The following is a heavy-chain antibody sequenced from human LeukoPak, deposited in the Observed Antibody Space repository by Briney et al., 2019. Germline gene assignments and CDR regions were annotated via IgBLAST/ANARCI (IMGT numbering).Heavy chain of an antibody. Sequence: GGSLRLSCVASGFTLSNYWMSWVRQAPGKGREGVANIKEDGSENYYVGSGKGGFTISIDNAKNSLYLHMDSLTAEDTAIYYCARDWVAGAPFDAFDIWGQGTMVSVSS. D-gene: IGHD1-26*01. CDR2: IKEDGSEN. V-gene: IGHV3-7*01. J-gene: IGHJ3*02. CDR3: ARDWVAGAPFDAFDI. CDR1: GFTLSNYW.